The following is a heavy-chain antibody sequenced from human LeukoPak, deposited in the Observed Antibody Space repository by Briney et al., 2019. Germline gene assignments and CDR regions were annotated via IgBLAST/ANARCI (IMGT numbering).Heavy chain of an antibody. CDR3: ARVSMIEGWFDP. Sequence: ASVKVSCTASGYTFTGYYMHWVRQAPGQGLEWMGWINPDSGGTNYAQKFQGRVTMTRDTSISTAYMELSRLRSDDTAVYYCARVSMIEGWFDPWGQGTLVTVSS. J-gene: IGHJ5*02. CDR2: INPDSGGT. CDR1: GYTFTGYY. D-gene: IGHD3-22*01. V-gene: IGHV1-2*02.